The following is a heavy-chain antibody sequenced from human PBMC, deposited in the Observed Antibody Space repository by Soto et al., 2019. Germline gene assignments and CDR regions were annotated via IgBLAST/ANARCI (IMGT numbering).Heavy chain of an antibody. CDR1: GYTFTSYD. CDR2: MNPNSGNT. D-gene: IGHD3-16*02. V-gene: IGHV1-8*01. J-gene: IGHJ5*02. CDR3: ARAGIMITFGGVLGWFDP. Sequence: ASVKVSCKASGYTFTSYDINWVRQATGQGLEWMGWMNPNSGNTGYAQKFQGRVTMTRNTSISTAYMELSSLRSEDTAVYYCARAGIMITFGGVLGWFDPWGQGTLVTVSS.